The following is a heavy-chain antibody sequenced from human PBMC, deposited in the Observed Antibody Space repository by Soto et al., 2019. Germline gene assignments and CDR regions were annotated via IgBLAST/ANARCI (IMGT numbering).Heavy chain of an antibody. CDR1: GGSISIYY. CDR3: ARQASYGDYDYYYYYMDV. V-gene: IGHV4-59*08. Sequence: SETLSLTCTVSGGSISIYYWSWIRQPPGKGLEWIGYIYYSGSTNYNPSLKSRVTISVDTSKNQFSLKLSSVTAADTAVYYCARQASYGDYDYYYYYMDVWGKGTTVTVSS. J-gene: IGHJ6*03. D-gene: IGHD4-17*01. CDR2: IYYSGST.